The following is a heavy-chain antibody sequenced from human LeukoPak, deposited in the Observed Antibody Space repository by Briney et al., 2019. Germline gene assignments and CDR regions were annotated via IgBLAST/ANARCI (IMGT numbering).Heavy chain of an antibody. CDR3: ARQAGHYYASSGYYPNWFDP. V-gene: IGHV4-39*01. Sequence: SETLSLTCTVSGGSISSSSYYWGWIRQPPGKGLEWIGSIYYSGSTYYNPSLKSRVTISVDTSKNQFSLKLSSVTAADTAVYYCARQAGHYYASSGYYPNWFDPWGQGTLVTVSS. D-gene: IGHD3-22*01. J-gene: IGHJ5*02. CDR1: GGSISSSSYY. CDR2: IYYSGST.